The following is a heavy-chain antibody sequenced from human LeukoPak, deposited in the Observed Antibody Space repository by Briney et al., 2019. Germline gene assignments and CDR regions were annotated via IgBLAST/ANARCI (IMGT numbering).Heavy chain of an antibody. D-gene: IGHD3-22*01. Sequence: GRSLRLSCAASGFAFSSYSMSWVRQAPGKGLDWVSAITNSGDSIHYADSVKGRFTISRDSSKNTVYLQMSSLRAEDTAIYYCATGVSRGQYYYDSSNSGGQGTLVTVSS. CDR2: ITNSGDSI. V-gene: IGHV3-23*01. J-gene: IGHJ4*02. CDR3: ATGVSRGQYYYDSSNS. CDR1: GFAFSSYS.